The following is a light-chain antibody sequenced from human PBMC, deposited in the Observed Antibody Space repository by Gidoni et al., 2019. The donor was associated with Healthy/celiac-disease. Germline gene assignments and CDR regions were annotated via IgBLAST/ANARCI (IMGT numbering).Light chain of an antibody. Sequence: EIVLTQSPATLSLSPGERATLSCRASQSVSSCLAWYQQKPGPAPRRLIYDASNRATGIPARFSGSGSGTDFTLTISSLEPEDFAVYYCQQRSNWPPGYTFGQGTKLEIK. V-gene: IGKV3-11*01. CDR2: DAS. CDR3: QQRSNWPPGYT. CDR1: QSVSSC. J-gene: IGKJ2*01.